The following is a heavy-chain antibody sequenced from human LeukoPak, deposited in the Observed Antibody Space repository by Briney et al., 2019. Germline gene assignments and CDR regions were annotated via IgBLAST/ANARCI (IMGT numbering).Heavy chain of an antibody. V-gene: IGHV3-21*01. Sequence: GGSLRLSCAASGFTFSSYSMNWVRQAPGKGLEWVSSISSSSSYIYYADSVKGRFTISRDNAKNSLYLQMNSLRAEDTAVYYCAKSLLMYSSSCYDYWGQGTLVTVSS. D-gene: IGHD6-13*01. CDR1: GFTFSSYS. CDR2: ISSSSSYI. J-gene: IGHJ4*02. CDR3: AKSLLMYSSSCYDY.